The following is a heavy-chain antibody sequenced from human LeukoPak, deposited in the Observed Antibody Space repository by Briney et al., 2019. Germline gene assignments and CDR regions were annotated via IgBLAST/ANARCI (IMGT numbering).Heavy chain of an antibody. Sequence: PGGSLRLSCAASGFTFSSYAMSWVRQAPGKGLEWVSAISGSGGSTYYADSVKGRFTISRDNSKTTLYLQMNSLRAEDTAVYYCAKDLWEITMVRGVSDYWGQGTLVTVSS. D-gene: IGHD3-10*01. CDR2: ISGSGGST. CDR1: GFTFSSYA. V-gene: IGHV3-23*01. CDR3: AKDLWEITMVRGVSDY. J-gene: IGHJ4*02.